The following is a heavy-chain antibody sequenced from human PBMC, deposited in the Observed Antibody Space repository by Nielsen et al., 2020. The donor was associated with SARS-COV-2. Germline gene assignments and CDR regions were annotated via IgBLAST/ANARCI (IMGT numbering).Heavy chain of an antibody. J-gene: IGHJ3*02. CDR3: ARALPGGYSSSWYGDDAFDI. Sequence: GESLKISCAASGFTFSSYWMHWVRQAPGKGLVWVSRINSDGSSTSYADSVKGRFTISRDNAKNTLYLQMNSLRAEDTAVYYCARALPGGYSSSWYGDDAFDIWGQGTMVTVSS. CDR2: INSDGSST. CDR1: GFTFSSYW. D-gene: IGHD6-13*01. V-gene: IGHV3-74*01.